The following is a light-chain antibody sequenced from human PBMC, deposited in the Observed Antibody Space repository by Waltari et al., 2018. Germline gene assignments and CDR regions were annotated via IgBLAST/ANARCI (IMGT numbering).Light chain of an antibody. CDR1: QSLSNY. CDR3: QQGYGNPIT. V-gene: IGKV1-39*01. CDR2: VAS. J-gene: IGKJ4*01. Sequence: DIQMTQSRSSLSASSGDRVNITCRASQSLSNYVNWYQQLPGNTPKLLVYVASNVPSWVPSRFSGSGSGTEFTLPISSLQPEDFATYSCQQGYGNPITFGGGTKVDI.